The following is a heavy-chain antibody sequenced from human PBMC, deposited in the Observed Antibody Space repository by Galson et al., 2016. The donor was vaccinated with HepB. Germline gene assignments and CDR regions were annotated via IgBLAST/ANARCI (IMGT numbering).Heavy chain of an antibody. Sequence: QSGAEVKKPGESLRISCQGSTVNFIRYWISWVRQMPGKGLEWMWRIDPSDSYTKYSPSFQGHVTISLDKSISTAYLQWTSLKASDTAMYYCAIFYFDSGSYYNPDYWGQGTLVTVSS. CDR2: IDPSDSYT. V-gene: IGHV5-10-1*01. J-gene: IGHJ4*02. D-gene: IGHD3-10*01. CDR1: TVNFIRYW. CDR3: AIFYFDSGSYYNPDY.